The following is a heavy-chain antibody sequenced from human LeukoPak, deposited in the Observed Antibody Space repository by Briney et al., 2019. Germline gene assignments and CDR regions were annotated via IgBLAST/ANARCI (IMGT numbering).Heavy chain of an antibody. CDR2: INPNSGGT. Sequence: GASVKVSCKASGGTFSSYAISWVRQAPGQGLEWMGRINPNSGGTNYAQKFQGRVTMTRDTSISTAYMELSRLRSDDTAVYYCARDSGYDYSFDYWGQGTLVTVSS. D-gene: IGHD5-12*01. J-gene: IGHJ4*02. V-gene: IGHV1-2*06. CDR1: GGTFSSYA. CDR3: ARDSGYDYSFDY.